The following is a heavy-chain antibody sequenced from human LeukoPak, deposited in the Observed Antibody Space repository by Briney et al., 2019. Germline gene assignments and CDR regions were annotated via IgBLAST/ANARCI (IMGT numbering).Heavy chain of an antibody. J-gene: IGHJ4*02. CDR2: INPSGGST. CDR3: ARDLHDSSGYY. Sequence: ASVKVSCKASGYTFTSYYMHWVRQAPGQGLEWMGIINPSGGSTSYAQKLQGRVTMTTDTSTSTAYMELRSLRSDDTAVYYCARDLHDSSGYYWGQGTLVTVSS. CDR1: GYTFTSYY. D-gene: IGHD3-22*01. V-gene: IGHV1-46*01.